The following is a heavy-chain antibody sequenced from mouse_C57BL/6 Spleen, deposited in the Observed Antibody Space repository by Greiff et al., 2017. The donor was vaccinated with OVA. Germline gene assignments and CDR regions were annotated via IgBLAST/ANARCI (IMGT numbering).Heavy chain of an antibody. Sequence: QVQLQQPGAELVRPGTSVKLSCKASGYTFTSYWMHWVKQRPGQGLEWIGVIDPSDSYTNYNQKFKGKATLTVDTSSSTAYMQLSSLTSEDSAVYYCARVVVHYYAMDYWGQGTSVTVSS. J-gene: IGHJ4*01. CDR2: IDPSDSYT. CDR1: GYTFTSYW. D-gene: IGHD1-1*01. CDR3: ARVVVHYYAMDY. V-gene: IGHV1-59*01.